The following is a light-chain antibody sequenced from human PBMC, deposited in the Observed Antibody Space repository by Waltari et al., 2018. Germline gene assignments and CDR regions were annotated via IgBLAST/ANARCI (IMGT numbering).Light chain of an antibody. CDR3: QQYNSYSGT. Sequence: DIQMTQSPSTLSASVGDRGTITCRASQSISSWLAWYQQKPGKAPKVLIYKASSLESGVPSRFSGSGSGTEFTLTISSLQPDDFATYYCQQYNSYSGTFGQGTKVEIK. J-gene: IGKJ1*01. CDR1: QSISSW. V-gene: IGKV1-5*03. CDR2: KAS.